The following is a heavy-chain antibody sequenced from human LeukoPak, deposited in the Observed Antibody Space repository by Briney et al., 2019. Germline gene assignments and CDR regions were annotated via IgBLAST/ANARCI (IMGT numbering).Heavy chain of an antibody. Sequence: PGGSLRLSCAASGFTFSSYEMNWVRQAPGKGLEWVSYISSSGSTIYYADSVKGRFTISRDNAKNSLYLQMNSLRAEDTAVYYCARGTGDILTGPDCFDPWGQGTLVTVSS. D-gene: IGHD3-9*01. CDR2: ISSSGSTI. V-gene: IGHV3-48*03. J-gene: IGHJ5*02. CDR3: ARGTGDILTGPDCFDP. CDR1: GFTFSSYE.